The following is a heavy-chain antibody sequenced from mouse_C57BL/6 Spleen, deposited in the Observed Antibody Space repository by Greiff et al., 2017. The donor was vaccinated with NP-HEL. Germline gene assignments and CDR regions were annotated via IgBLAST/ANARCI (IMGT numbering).Heavy chain of an antibody. J-gene: IGHJ3*01. D-gene: IGHD2-3*01. CDR3: ARRGIYDGYSPFAY. CDR2: INPNNGGT. CDR1: GYTFTDYY. V-gene: IGHV1-26*01. Sequence: EVQLQQSGPELVKPGASVKISCKASGYTFTDYYMNWVKQSHGKSLEWIGDINPNNGGTSYNQKFKGKATLTVDKSSSTAYMELRSLTSEDSAVYYCARRGIYDGYSPFAYWGQGTLVTVSA.